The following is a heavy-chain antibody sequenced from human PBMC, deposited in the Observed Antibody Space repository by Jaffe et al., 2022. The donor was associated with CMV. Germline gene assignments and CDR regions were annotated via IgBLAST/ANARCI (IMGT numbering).Heavy chain of an antibody. CDR3: ARGDIAAPGAPLDC. V-gene: IGHV4-34*01. D-gene: IGHD6-13*01. CDR2: INHSGST. J-gene: IGHJ4*02. Sequence: QVQLQQWGAGLLKPSETLSLTCDVYGGSFSGYYWSWIRQPPGKGLEWIGEINHSGSTTYNPSLKSRVTISVDTSKNQFSLKVTSVTAADTAVYYCARGDIAAPGAPLDCWGQGTLVTVSS. CDR1: GGSFSGYY.